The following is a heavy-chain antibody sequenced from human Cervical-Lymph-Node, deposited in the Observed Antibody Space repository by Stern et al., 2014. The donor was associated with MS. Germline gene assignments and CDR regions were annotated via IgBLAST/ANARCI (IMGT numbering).Heavy chain of an antibody. CDR2: LDWGDDK. CDR1: GFSLSTSGMC. D-gene: IGHD1-7*01. V-gene: IGHV2-70*01. J-gene: IGHJ3*02. CDR3: ARIRRTETTSAFDI. Sequence: SGPALVKPTQTLTLTCTFSGFSLSTSGMCVSWIRQPPGKALEWLALLDWGDDKYYSTSLKNMLTIPKEPSKKQGGLTMTNMAPVDTPTYYCARIRRTETTSAFDIGGKGKMVPVSS.